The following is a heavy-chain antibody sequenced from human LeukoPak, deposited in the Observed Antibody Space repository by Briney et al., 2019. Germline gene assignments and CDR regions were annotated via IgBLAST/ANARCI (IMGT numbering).Heavy chain of an antibody. CDR3: ARELNTGGHH. V-gene: IGHV3-66*01. CDR2: IYSGDTT. CDR1: GFTVSSNY. J-gene: IGHJ4*02. D-gene: IGHD2-8*02. Sequence: QSGGSLRLSCAASGFTVSSNYMSWVRQAPGKGLEWVSVIYSGDTTYYADSVKGRFTISRDNSKNTLYLQMNSLRAEDTAVYYCARELNTGGHHWGQGTLVTVSS.